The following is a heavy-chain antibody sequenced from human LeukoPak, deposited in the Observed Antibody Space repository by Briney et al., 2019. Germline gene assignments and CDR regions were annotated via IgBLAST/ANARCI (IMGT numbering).Heavy chain of an antibody. CDR2: ISGSGGST. J-gene: IGHJ3*02. V-gene: IGHV3-23*01. D-gene: IGHD2-2*02. Sequence: GGSLRLSCTASGFTFSSYAMTWVRQAPGKGLEWVSVISGSGGSTKYADSVKGRFTISRDNAKNSLYLQMNSLRAEDTAVYYCARDVLYCSSTSCYTHAFDIWGQGTMVTVSS. CDR1: GFTFSSYA. CDR3: ARDVLYCSSTSCYTHAFDI.